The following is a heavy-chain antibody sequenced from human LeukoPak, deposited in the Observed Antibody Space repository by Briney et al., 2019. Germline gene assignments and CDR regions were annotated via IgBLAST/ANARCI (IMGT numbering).Heavy chain of an antibody. CDR3: VKGLLLWFGELLYFDY. Sequence: GGSLRLSCAASGFTFSSYAMNWVRQAPGKGLEWVSTISSSGGSTYYADPVKGRFTISRDNSKNTLYLQMSSLRAEDTAVYYCVKGLLLWFGELLYFDYWGQGTLVTVSS. CDR2: ISSSGGST. D-gene: IGHD3-10*01. V-gene: IGHV3-23*01. J-gene: IGHJ4*02. CDR1: GFTFSSYA.